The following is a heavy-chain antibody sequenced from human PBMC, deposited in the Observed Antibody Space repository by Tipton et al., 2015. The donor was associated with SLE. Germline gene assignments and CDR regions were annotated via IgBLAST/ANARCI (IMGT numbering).Heavy chain of an antibody. CDR1: GFTFHHYA. D-gene: IGHD2-15*01. J-gene: IGHJ4*02. Sequence: SLRLSCAASGFTFHHYAMTWVRQAPRKGLEWVSTISGGADTTYYAESVQGRFTVSRDNTKNTLYLEVSNLRAEDTATYYCARWGHHCSGGACSPYYLDYWGQGTLVTVSS. CDR2: ISGGADTT. V-gene: IGHV3-23*01. CDR3: ARWGHHCSGGACSPYYLDY.